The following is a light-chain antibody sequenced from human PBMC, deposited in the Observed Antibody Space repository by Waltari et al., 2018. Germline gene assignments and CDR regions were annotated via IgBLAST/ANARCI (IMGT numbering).Light chain of an antibody. CDR2: GAS. CDR1: RTVSNSY. J-gene: IGKJ2*01. CDR3: QQYGSGYT. V-gene: IGKV3-20*01. Sequence: ELVLTQSPRTLSLYPGERATLSCRASRTVSNSYLTWYQQKPGQAPRLLIYGASSRATGIPDRFSSSGSRTDFTLTITRLEPEDFALYYCQQYGSGYTFGQGTKLEIK.